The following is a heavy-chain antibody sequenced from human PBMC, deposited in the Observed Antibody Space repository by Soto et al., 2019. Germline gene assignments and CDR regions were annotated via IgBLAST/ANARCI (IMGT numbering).Heavy chain of an antibody. J-gene: IGHJ4*02. Sequence: GGSLRLSCAASGFTFSDSAMHWVRQASGKGLEWVGRIRSRAHTYATSYGASVKGRFTISRDDSKNTAYLQMNSLKTEDTAVYYCATGELTTPDHIPFDYWGQGTLVTVSS. CDR1: GFTFSDSA. CDR2: IRSRAHTYAT. V-gene: IGHV3-73*01. D-gene: IGHD1-7*01. CDR3: ATGELTTPDHIPFDY.